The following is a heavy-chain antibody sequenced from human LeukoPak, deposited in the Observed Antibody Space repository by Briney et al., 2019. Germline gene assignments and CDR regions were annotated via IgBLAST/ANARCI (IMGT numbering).Heavy chain of an antibody. CDR3: ARDGYDFWSGPHYFDY. V-gene: IGHV3-7*01. D-gene: IGHD3-3*01. CDR1: GFTFSSYS. J-gene: IGHJ4*02. Sequence: GGSLRLSCAASGFTFSSYSMNWVRQAPGKGLEWVANIKQDGSEKYYVDSVKGRFTISRDNAKNSLYLQMNSLRAEDTAVYYCARDGYDFWSGPHYFDYWGQGTLVTVSS. CDR2: IKQDGSEK.